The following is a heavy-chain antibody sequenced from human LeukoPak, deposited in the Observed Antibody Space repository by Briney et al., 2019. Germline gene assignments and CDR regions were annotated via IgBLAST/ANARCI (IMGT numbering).Heavy chain of an antibody. V-gene: IGHV3-48*01. J-gene: IGHJ5*02. CDR1: GFIFSSYS. Sequence: GGSLRLSCAASGFIFSSYSMNWVRQAPGKGLEWVSYISSSSNTIYYADSVKGRFTISRDNAKNSLYLQMNSLRAEDTAVYYCARITSPGPDIVVVPAADNWFDPWGQGTLVTVSS. CDR3: ARITSPGPDIVVVPAADNWFDP. D-gene: IGHD2-2*01. CDR2: ISSSSNTI.